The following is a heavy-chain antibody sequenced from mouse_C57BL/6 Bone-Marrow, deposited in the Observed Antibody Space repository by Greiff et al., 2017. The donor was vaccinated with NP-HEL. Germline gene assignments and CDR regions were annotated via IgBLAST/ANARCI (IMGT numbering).Heavy chain of an antibody. D-gene: IGHD2-2*01. CDR3: ARSPLWLRRNYYARDY. V-gene: IGHV3-8*01. CDR1: GYSITSDY. Sequence: VQLQQSGPGLAKPSQTLSLTCSVTGYSITSDYWNWIRKFPGNKLEYMGYISYSGSTYYNPSLKSRISITRDTSKNQYYLQLNSVTTEDTATYYCARSPLWLRRNYYARDYWGQGTSVTVSS. J-gene: IGHJ4*01. CDR2: ISYSGST.